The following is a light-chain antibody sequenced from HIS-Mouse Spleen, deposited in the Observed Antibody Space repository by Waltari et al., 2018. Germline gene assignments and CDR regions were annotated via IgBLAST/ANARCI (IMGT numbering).Light chain of an antibody. CDR1: SLRSYY. J-gene: IGLJ2*01. CDR3: YSAADNNVV. CDR2: GKN. V-gene: IGLV3-19*01. Sequence: SSELTQDPAVSVALGQPVRITCQGDSLRSYYASWYQQKPGQPPVLVIYGKNNRPSGIPDRFSGSSSGNTASLTITGAQAEDEADYYCYSAADNNVVFGGGTKLTVL.